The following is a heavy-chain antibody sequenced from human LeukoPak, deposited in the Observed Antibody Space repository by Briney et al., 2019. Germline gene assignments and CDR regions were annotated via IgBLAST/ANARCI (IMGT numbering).Heavy chain of an antibody. CDR2: INPNSGGT. D-gene: IGHD3-16*01. V-gene: IGHV1-2*02. J-gene: IGHJ6*03. CDR3: AGLGDYYYYYMDV. CDR1: GYTFTGYY. Sequence: ASVKVSCKASGYTFTGYYMHWVRQAPGQGLEWMGWINPNSGGTNYAQKFQGRVTMIRDTSISTAYMELSRLRSDDTAVYYCAGLGDYYYYYMDVWGKGTTVTVSS.